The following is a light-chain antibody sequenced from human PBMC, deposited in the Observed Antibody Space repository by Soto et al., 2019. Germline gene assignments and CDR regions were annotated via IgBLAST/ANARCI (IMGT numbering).Light chain of an antibody. Sequence: ERVMTQSPATLSVSPGERATLSCRASQSVGTNLAWYQQRPGQAPRLLIYGASTRATGISARFSGSGSGTEFTLTISSLQSEDFALYYCQQYNKWPLFTFGPGTRVDIK. V-gene: IGKV3-15*01. CDR2: GAS. CDR1: QSVGTN. J-gene: IGKJ3*01. CDR3: QQYNKWPLFT.